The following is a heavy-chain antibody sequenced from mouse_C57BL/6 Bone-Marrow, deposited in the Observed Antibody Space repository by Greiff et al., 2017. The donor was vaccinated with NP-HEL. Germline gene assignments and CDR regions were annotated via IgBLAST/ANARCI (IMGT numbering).Heavy chain of an antibody. D-gene: IGHD2-2*01. CDR3: AEGYDWYVDV. CDR2: IDPSDSYT. CDR1: GYTFTSYW. J-gene: IGHJ1*03. V-gene: IGHV1-69*01. Sequence: QVQLQQPGAELVMPGASVKLSCKASGYTFTSYWMHWVKQRPGQGLVWIGEIDPSDSYTNYNQTFKGKSTLTVDKSSSTAYMQLSSLTSEDSAVYYCAEGYDWYVDVWGTGTTVTVSS.